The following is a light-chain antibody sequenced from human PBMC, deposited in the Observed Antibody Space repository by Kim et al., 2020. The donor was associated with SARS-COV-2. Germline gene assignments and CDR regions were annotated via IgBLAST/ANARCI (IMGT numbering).Light chain of an antibody. Sequence: QSALTQPASVSGSPGQSITISCTGTSSDVGGYNYVSWYQQYPRKAPKLVIYDVTKRPSGISNRFSGSKSGYTASLTISGLQAEDEADYYCTSYTSSSTYVFGTGTKVTVL. J-gene: IGLJ1*01. CDR2: DVT. CDR1: SSDVGGYNY. V-gene: IGLV2-14*03. CDR3: TSYTSSSTYV.